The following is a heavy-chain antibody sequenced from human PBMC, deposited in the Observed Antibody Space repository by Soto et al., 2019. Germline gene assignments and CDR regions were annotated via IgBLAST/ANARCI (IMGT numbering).Heavy chain of an antibody. V-gene: IGHV3-66*01. CDR1: GFTVSSYH. CDR2: LYSAGSA. J-gene: IGHJ4*02. CDR3: ARMYGDPIYYFDY. Sequence: PGGSLRLCCAASGFTVSSYHMSWVRQAPGKGLEWVSVLYSAGSADFADSVKGRFTISRDNSKNTLYLQMSSLRAEDTAVYYCARMYGDPIYYFDYWGQGTLVTVSS. D-gene: IGHD4-17*01.